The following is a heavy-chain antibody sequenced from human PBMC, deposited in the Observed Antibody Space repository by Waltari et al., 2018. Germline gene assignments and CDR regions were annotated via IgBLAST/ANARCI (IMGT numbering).Heavy chain of an antibody. CDR1: GGTFNNNA. V-gene: IGHV1-69*04. D-gene: IGHD6-25*01. CDR3: SHDGS. CDR2: IIPILASQ. Sequence: VQLVQSWPEVKKPGSSVKVSCEPSGGTFNNNAITWVRQAPGQGLEWVGRIIPILASQKYAPRFADRVTITRDRSTTRVYMELRRLRYDDTAIYYCSHDGSWGQGTLITVSS. J-gene: IGHJ5*02.